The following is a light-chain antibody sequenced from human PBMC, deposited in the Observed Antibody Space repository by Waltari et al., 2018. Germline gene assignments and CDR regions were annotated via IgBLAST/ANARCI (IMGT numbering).Light chain of an antibody. V-gene: IGKV3-11*01. J-gene: IGKJ4*01. CDR2: GAS. CDR3: QHCFTWPFT. CDR1: QSISTY. Sequence: EIVLTQSPATVSLSPGERATLSCRASQSISTYLAWFQHIPGQTPRLLIYGASNRAPGIPARFSGSGSGTDFTLTISSLEPEDFAVYYCQHCFTWPFTVGGGTKVEI.